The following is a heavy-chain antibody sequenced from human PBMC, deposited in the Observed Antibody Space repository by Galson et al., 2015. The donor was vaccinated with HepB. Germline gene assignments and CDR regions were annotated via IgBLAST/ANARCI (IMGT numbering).Heavy chain of an antibody. J-gene: IGHJ3*02. CDR3: ARAREGPSDAFDI. Sequence: SLRLSCAASGFTFSSYAMHWVRQAPGKGLEWVAVISYDGSNKYYADSVKGRFTISRDNSKNTLYLQMNSLRAEDTAVYYWARAREGPSDAFDIWGQGTMVTVSS. V-gene: IGHV3-30-3*01. CDR2: ISYDGSNK. D-gene: IGHD1-26*01. CDR1: GFTFSSYA.